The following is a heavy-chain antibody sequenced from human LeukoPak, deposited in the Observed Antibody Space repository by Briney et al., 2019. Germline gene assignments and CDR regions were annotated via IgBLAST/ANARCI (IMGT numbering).Heavy chain of an antibody. CDR3: ARHGVSGSSSGGFDY. D-gene: IGHD1-26*01. Sequence: SETLSLTCTVSGGSISSYYWSWIRQPPGKGLEWIGYIYTSGSINYNPSLKSRVTISVDTSKNQFSLKLSSVTAADTAVYYCARHGVSGSSSGGFDYWGQGTLVTVSS. J-gene: IGHJ4*02. V-gene: IGHV4-4*09. CDR2: IYTSGSI. CDR1: GGSISSYY.